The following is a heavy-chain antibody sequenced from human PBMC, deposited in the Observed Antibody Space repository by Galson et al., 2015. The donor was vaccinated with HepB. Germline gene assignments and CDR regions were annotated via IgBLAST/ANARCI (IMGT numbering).Heavy chain of an antibody. CDR3: ARDHSSGWYYFDY. J-gene: IGHJ4*02. CDR2: INSDGSST. D-gene: IGHD6-19*01. V-gene: IGHV3-74*01. CDR1: GFTFSSYW. Sequence: SLRLSCAASGFTFSSYWMHWVRQAPGKGLVWVSRINSDGSSTSYADSVKGRFTISRDNAKNTLYLQMNSLRAEDTAVYYCARDHSSGWYYFDYWGQGTLVTVSS.